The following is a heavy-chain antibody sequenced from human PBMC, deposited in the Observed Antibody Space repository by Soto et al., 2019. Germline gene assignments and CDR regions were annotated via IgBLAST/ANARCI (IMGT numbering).Heavy chain of an antibody. D-gene: IGHD1-7*01. CDR2: ITYDGSFQ. CDR3: AKDRVGGTFYAPLAF. Sequence: PGRSLRLSCQAPGFNFDNYGMHWVRQAPGKGLEWVAVITYDGSFQYYADSVKGRFTISRDNSKNTLSLHLNTLKPEDTAVYHCAKDRVGGTFYAPLAFWGQGTLVTVSS. J-gene: IGHJ4*02. CDR1: GFNFDNYG. V-gene: IGHV3-30*18.